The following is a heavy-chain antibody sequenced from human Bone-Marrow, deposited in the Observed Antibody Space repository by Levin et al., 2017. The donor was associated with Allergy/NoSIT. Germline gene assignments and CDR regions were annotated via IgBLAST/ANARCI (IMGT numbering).Heavy chain of an antibody. CDR3: AKPVDILTGYYPYYFDY. Sequence: GGSLRLSCAASGFTFSSYAMSWVRQAPGKGLEWVSAISGSGGSTYYADSVKGRFTISRDNSKNTLYLQMNSLRAEDTAVYYCAKPVDILTGYYPYYFDYWGQGTLVTVSS. V-gene: IGHV3-23*01. J-gene: IGHJ4*02. D-gene: IGHD3-9*01. CDR2: ISGSGGST. CDR1: GFTFSSYA.